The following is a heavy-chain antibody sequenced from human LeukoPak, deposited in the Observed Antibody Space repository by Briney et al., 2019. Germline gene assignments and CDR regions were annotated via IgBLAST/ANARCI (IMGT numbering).Heavy chain of an antibody. D-gene: IGHD6-13*01. Sequence: GGSLRLSCAASGFTFDDYAMHWVRQAPGKGLEWVSGISWNRGRLAYADSVKGRFTISRDNAKKSLYLQMNSLRAEDTAFYYCAKDSTSFIGVGGNNWFDPWGQGTLVTVSS. V-gene: IGHV3-9*01. CDR3: AKDSTSFIGVGGNNWFDP. CDR1: GFTFDDYA. CDR2: ISWNRGRL. J-gene: IGHJ5*02.